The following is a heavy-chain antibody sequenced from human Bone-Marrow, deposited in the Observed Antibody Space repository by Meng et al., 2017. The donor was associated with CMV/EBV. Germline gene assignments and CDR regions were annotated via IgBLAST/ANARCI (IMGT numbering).Heavy chain of an antibody. CDR2: INTYNGNT. CDR1: GYTFTTYG. J-gene: IGHJ6*01. V-gene: IGHV1-18*01. CDR3: ARVSRDCSSINCLGGSGYYYYGMDV. D-gene: IGHD2-2*01. Sequence: ASVKVSCKASGYTFTTYGVTWVRQAPGQGLEWMGWINTYNGNTNYAQKFQGRVTMTTDTSTSTAYMELRSLRSDDAAVYYCARVSRDCSSINCLGGSGYYYYGMDVWGQGTTVTVSS.